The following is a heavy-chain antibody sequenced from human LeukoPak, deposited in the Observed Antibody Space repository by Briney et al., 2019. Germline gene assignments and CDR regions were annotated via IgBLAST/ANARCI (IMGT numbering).Heavy chain of an antibody. CDR1: GGSISSGGYF. D-gene: IGHD3-10*01. CDR3: ARESHYGGFDY. Sequence: PSETLSLTCAVSGGSISSGGYFWSWLRQPPGKGLEWIGYIYHSGSAYYNPSLKSRVTISVDRSKNQFSLKLSSVTAADTAVYYCARESHYGGFDYWGQGTLVTVSS. CDR2: IYHSGSA. V-gene: IGHV4-30-2*01. J-gene: IGHJ4*02.